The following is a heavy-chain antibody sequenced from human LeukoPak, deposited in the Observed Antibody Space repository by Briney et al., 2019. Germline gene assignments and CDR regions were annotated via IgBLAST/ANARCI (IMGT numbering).Heavy chain of an antibody. J-gene: IGHJ4*02. D-gene: IGHD6-19*01. Sequence: PGGSLRLSCAASGFTSSSYWMSWVRQAPGKGLEWVANIKQDGSEKYYVDSVKGRFTISRDNAKNSLYLQMNSLRAEDTAVYYCARDLGYSSGWYDYWGQGTLVTVSS. CDR1: GFTSSSYW. CDR3: ARDLGYSSGWYDY. V-gene: IGHV3-7*01. CDR2: IKQDGSEK.